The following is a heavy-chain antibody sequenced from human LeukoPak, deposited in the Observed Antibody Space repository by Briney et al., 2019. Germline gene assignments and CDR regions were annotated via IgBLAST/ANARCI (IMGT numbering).Heavy chain of an antibody. CDR3: ARDREAYCGGDCKYYYYGMDV. V-gene: IGHV3-11*01. J-gene: IGHJ6*02. Sequence: PGGSLRLSCAASGFTFSNAWMSWIRQAPGKGLEWVSYISSSGSTIYYADSVKGRFTISRDNAKNSLYLQMNSLRAEDTAVYYCARDREAYCGGDCKYYYYGMDVWGQGTTVTVSS. CDR2: ISSSGSTI. CDR1: GFTFSNAW. D-gene: IGHD2-21*02.